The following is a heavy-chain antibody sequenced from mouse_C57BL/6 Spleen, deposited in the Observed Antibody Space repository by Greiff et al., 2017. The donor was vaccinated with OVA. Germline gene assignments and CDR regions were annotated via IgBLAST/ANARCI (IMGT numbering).Heavy chain of an antibody. D-gene: IGHD3-1*01. CDR2: ISSGGSYT. CDR1: GFTFSSYG. Sequence: EVMLVESGGDLVKPGGSLKLSCAASGFTFSSYGMSWVRQTPDKRLEWVATISSGGSYTYYPDSVKGRFTISRDNAKNTLYLQMSSLKSEDTAMYYCDTGGRGAFDYWGQGTTLTVSS. V-gene: IGHV5-6*01. J-gene: IGHJ2*01. CDR3: DTGGRGAFDY.